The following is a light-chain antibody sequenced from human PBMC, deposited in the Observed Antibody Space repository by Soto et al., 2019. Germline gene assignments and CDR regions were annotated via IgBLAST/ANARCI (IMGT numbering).Light chain of an antibody. CDR3: CSYAGDYMFV. CDR1: SSDVGNYNL. CDR2: EGS. V-gene: IGLV2-23*01. Sequence: QSALTQPASVSGSPGQSITISCTGTSSDVGNYNLVSWYQQHPGKAPKLMIYEGSKRPSGVSDRFSGSKSDNTASLTISGLQAEDEGDYYCCSYAGDYMFVFGTGTKLTVL. J-gene: IGLJ1*01.